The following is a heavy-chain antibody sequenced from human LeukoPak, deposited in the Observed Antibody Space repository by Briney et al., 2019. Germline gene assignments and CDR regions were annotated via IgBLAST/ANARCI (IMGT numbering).Heavy chain of an antibody. Sequence: GGSLRLSCAASGFTFSRYSMNWVRQAPGKGLEWVSVIYSGGSTYYADSVKGRFTISRDNSKNTLYLQMNSLRAEDTAVYYCATSNWNYGFYYYYMDVWGKGTTVTVSS. CDR2: IYSGGST. CDR1: GFTFSRYS. D-gene: IGHD1-7*01. J-gene: IGHJ6*03. V-gene: IGHV3-53*01. CDR3: ATSNWNYGFYYYYMDV.